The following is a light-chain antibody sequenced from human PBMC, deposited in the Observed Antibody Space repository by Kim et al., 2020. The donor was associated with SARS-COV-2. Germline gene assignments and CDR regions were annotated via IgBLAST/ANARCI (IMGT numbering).Light chain of an antibody. Sequence: DIQMTQSPSSLSASVGDRVTITCRASQSIGSSLNWYQQRPGKAPKLLISAASSLQSGVPSRFSGSGSGTDFTLTISSLQPEDFVTYYCQQRYKVPRTFGQGTQRGIK. J-gene: IGKJ5*01. CDR1: QSIGSS. V-gene: IGKV1-39*01. CDR2: AAS. CDR3: QQRYKVPRT.